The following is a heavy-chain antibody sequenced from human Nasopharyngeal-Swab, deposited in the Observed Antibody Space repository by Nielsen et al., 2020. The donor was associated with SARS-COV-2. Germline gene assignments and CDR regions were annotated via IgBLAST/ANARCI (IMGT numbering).Heavy chain of an antibody. CDR3: ARANYYDSSGYYD. J-gene: IGHJ4*02. D-gene: IGHD3-22*01. CDR1: GFTFSSYS. Sequence: GGSLRLSCAASGFTFSSYSMNWVRQAPGKGLEWVSYISSSSSTIYYADSVKGRFTISRDNAKNSLYLQMNSLRAEDTAVYYCARANYYDSSGYYDWGQGTLVTVSS. V-gene: IGHV3-48*04. CDR2: ISSSSSTI.